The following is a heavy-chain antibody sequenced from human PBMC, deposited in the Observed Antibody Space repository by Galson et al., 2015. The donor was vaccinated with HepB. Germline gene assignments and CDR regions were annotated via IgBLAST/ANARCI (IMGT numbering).Heavy chain of an antibody. V-gene: IGHV3-30*18. D-gene: IGHD3-16*01. CDR1: GFTFSSYG. J-gene: IGHJ4*02. CDR2: ISYDGSNK. CDR3: AKDLVHYFDY. Sequence: SLRLSCAASGFTFSSYGMHWVRQAPGKGLEWVAVISYDGSNKYYADSVKGRFTISRDNSKNTLYLQMNSLRAEDTAVYYCAKDLVHYFDYWGQGTLVTVSS.